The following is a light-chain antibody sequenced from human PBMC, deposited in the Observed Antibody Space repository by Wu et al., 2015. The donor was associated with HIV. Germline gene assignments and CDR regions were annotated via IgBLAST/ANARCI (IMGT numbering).Light chain of an antibody. CDR2: DAS. J-gene: IGKJ5*01. V-gene: IGKV1-13*02. Sequence: AIQLTQSPSSLSASIGDRVNITCRASQDIFTYLAWYQQTPGKAPRVLIYDASTLQSGVSSRFSGSGSGAHFTLTISGLQREDFAVLFCQQLNSFPLTFGQGSR. CDR3: QQLNSFPLT. CDR1: QDIFTY.